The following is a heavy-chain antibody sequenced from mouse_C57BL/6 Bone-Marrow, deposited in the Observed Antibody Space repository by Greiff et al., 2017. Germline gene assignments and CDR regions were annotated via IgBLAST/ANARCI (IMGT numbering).Heavy chain of an antibody. CDR2: ISDGGSYT. D-gene: IGHD1-3*01. CDR1: GFTFSSYA. CDR3: ARDRRKSGTFDY. J-gene: IGHJ2*01. V-gene: IGHV5-4*01. Sequence: EVKLVESGGGLVKPGGSLKLSCAASGFTFSSYAMSWVRQTPEKRLEWVATISDGGSYTYYPDNVKGRVTISRDNAKNHLYLQMSHLKSEDTAMYYCARDRRKSGTFDYWGQGTTLTVSS.